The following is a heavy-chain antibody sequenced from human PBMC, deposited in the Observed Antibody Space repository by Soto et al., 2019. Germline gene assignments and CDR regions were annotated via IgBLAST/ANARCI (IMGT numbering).Heavy chain of an antibody. CDR1: GYTFTGYY. Sequence: ASVKVSCKASGYTFTGYYMHWVRQAPGQGLEWMGWINPNSGGTNYAQKFQGWVTMTRDTSISTAYMELSRLRSDDTAVYYCARGARGPIRLIYSSSYFDYWGQGTLVTVSS. V-gene: IGHV1-2*04. CDR3: ARGARGPIRLIYSSSYFDY. D-gene: IGHD6-6*01. CDR2: INPNSGGT. J-gene: IGHJ4*02.